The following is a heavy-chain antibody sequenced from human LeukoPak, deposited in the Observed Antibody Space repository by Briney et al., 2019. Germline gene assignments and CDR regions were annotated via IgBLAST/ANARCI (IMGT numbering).Heavy chain of an antibody. Sequence: GASVKVSCKASGYTFTGYYVHWVRQAPGQGLEWMGWINPNSGGTNYAQNFQGRVTMTRDTSISTAYMELSSLRSDDTAIYYCAKANWISSVDAVRWGQGTLVTVSS. CDR2: INPNSGGT. CDR1: GYTFTGYY. CDR3: AKANWISSVDAVR. V-gene: IGHV1-2*02. D-gene: IGHD6-19*01. J-gene: IGHJ4*02.